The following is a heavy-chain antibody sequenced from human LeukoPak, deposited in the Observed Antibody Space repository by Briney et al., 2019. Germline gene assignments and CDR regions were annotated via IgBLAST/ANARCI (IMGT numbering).Heavy chain of an antibody. D-gene: IGHD3-22*01. CDR3: AREVGDYYDSSGSFGY. J-gene: IGHJ4*02. CDR2: IKQDGSEK. Sequence: PGGSLRLSCAASGFTFSNYWMSWVRQAPGKGLEWVANIKQDGSEKYYVDSVKGRFTISRDNAKNSLYLQMNSLRAEDTAVYYCAREVGDYYDSSGSFGYWGQGTLVTVSS. V-gene: IGHV3-7*01. CDR1: GFTFSNYW.